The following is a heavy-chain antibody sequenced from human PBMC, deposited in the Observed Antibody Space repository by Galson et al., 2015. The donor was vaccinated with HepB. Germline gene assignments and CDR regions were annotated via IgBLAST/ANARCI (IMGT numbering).Heavy chain of an antibody. CDR1: GFTFDDYT. Sequence: SLRLSCAASGFTFDDYTMHWVRQAPGKGLVWVSIISWDGGSTYYADSVKGRFTISRYNSKNYLYLQMNSLRTEDTALYYCAKGFGPDYGSGYYMDVWGKGTTVTVSS. CDR2: ISWDGGST. V-gene: IGHV3-43*01. CDR3: AKGFGPDYGSGYYMDV. J-gene: IGHJ6*03. D-gene: IGHD4-17*01.